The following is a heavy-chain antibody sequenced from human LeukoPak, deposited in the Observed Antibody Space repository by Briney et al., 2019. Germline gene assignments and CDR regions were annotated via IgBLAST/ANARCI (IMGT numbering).Heavy chain of an antibody. CDR3: ARGRHGDYGGY. CDR2: IYYSGST. CDR1: GGSISSYY. D-gene: IGHD4-17*01. Sequence: SETLSLTCTVSGGSISSYYWSWIRQSPGKGLEWIGYIYYSGSTNYNPSLKSRVTISVDTSKNQFSLKLSSVTVADTAVYYCARGRHGDYGGYWGQGTLVTVSS. V-gene: IGHV4-59*01. J-gene: IGHJ4*02.